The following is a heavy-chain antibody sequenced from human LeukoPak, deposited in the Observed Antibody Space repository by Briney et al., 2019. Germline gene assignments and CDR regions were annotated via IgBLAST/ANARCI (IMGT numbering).Heavy chain of an antibody. CDR2: VSSDGGTK. CDR3: ARAFSSSWYSGY. V-gene: IGHV3-30*03. Sequence: GGSLRLSCTASKFTFSNYGMQWVRQAPGKGLEWVAVVSSDGGTKYYADSVKGRFTISRDNSRNTMYLQMNSLRAEDTAVYYCARAFSSSWYSGYWGQGTLVTVSS. CDR1: KFTFSNYG. D-gene: IGHD6-13*01. J-gene: IGHJ4*02.